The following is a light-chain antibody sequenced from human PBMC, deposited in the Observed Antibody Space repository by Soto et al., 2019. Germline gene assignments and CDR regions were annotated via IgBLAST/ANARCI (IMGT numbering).Light chain of an antibody. V-gene: IGKV3D-20*01. Sequence: EVVMTQSPATLSVSPGEGSTLSCRASQSVSSSYLAWYQQKPNQAPRLLIYDATTRATGIPDRFSGSGSGTDFTLTISRLEPEDFAVYYCQQYGSSITFGQGKRLEIK. CDR3: QQYGSSIT. CDR1: QSVSSSY. J-gene: IGKJ5*01. CDR2: DAT.